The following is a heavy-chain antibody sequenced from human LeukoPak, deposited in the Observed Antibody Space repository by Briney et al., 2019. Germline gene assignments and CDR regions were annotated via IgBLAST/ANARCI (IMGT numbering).Heavy chain of an antibody. CDR3: ARESVPYSSSWSQLDS. CDR1: GFTFSSYA. J-gene: IGHJ4*02. Sequence: GGSLRLSCAASGFTFSSYAMHWVRQAPGKGLEWVAVITYDGSNKYYADSVKGRFTISRDNSKNTLYLQVNSLRAEDTAVYFCARESVPYSSSWSQLDSWGQGTLVTVSS. CDR2: ITYDGSNK. V-gene: IGHV3-30*04. D-gene: IGHD6-13*01.